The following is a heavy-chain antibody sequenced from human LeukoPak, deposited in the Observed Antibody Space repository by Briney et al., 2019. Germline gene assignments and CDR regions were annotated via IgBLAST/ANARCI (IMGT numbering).Heavy chain of an antibody. Sequence: GGSLRLSCAASGFTFSTYGMHWVRQAPGKGLEWVAFIRYDGSNKYYADSVKGRFTISRDNSKNSLYLQMNSLRAEDTALYYCAKDFTPMYTSSWIDYWGQGTLVTVSS. D-gene: IGHD6-13*01. CDR3: AKDFTPMYTSSWIDY. CDR2: IRYDGSNK. J-gene: IGHJ4*02. V-gene: IGHV3-30*02. CDR1: GFTFSTYG.